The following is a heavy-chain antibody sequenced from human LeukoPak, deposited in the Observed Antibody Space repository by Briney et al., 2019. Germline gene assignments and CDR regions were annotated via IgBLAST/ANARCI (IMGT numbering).Heavy chain of an antibody. Sequence: PSETLSLTCTVSSASVSSFHWTWIRQPAGKGLEWIGRVYASGSTNYNPALQSRVTMSLDTSKNQFYLRLTSVTAADTAMYYCARYYGSGMEWFDPWGQGIQVTVSS. CDR2: VYASGST. CDR1: SASVSSFH. V-gene: IGHV4-4*07. CDR3: ARYYGSGMEWFDP. D-gene: IGHD3-10*01. J-gene: IGHJ5*02.